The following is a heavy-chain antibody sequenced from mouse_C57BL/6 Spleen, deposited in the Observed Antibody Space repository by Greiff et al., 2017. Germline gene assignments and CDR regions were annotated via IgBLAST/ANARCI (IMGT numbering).Heavy chain of an antibody. D-gene: IGHD2-3*01. CDR3: ARALYDGYHWYFDV. Sequence: QVPLPPSLPDLLNPVSSVPISCTASGYAFSSSWMNLVKQRPGKGLEWIGRIYPGDGDTNYNGKFKGKATLTADKSSSTAYMQLSSLTSEDSAVYFCARALYDGYHWYFDVWGTGTTVTVSS. CDR1: GYAFSSSW. J-gene: IGHJ1*03. CDR2: IYPGDGDT. V-gene: IGHV1-82*01.